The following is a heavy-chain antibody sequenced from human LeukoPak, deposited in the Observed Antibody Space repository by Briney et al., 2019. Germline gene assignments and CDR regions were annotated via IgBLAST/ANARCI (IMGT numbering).Heavy chain of an antibody. J-gene: IGHJ4*02. D-gene: IGHD3-10*01. CDR1: GFTVSSNY. V-gene: IGHV3-66*01. Sequence: GGSLRLSCAASGFTVSSNYMSWVRQAPGKGLEWVSVIYSGGNTYYADSVKGRFTISRDNSKNTLYLQMNSLRAEDTAVYYCAKGDFTYYYGSGIDYWGQGTLVTVSS. CDR2: IYSGGNT. CDR3: AKGDFTYYYGSGIDY.